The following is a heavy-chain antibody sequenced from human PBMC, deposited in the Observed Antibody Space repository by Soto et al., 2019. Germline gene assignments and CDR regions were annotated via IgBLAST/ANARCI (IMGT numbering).Heavy chain of an antibody. CDR2: ISAYNGNT. Sequence: ASVKVSCKASGYTFTSYGISWVRQAPGQGLEWIGWISAYNGNTNYAQELQGRVTMTTDTSTSTAYMELRSLRSDDTAVYYCAREGYCSSTSCPDFDYWGQGTLVTVSS. V-gene: IGHV1-18*01. J-gene: IGHJ4*02. D-gene: IGHD2-2*01. CDR1: GYTFTSYG. CDR3: AREGYCSSTSCPDFDY.